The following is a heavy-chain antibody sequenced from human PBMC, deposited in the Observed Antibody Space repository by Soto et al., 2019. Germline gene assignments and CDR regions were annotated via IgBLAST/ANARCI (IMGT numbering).Heavy chain of an antibody. V-gene: IGHV1-18*01. CDR3: ARCIQGDYYYGMDV. J-gene: IGHJ6*02. CDR1: GYTFYSHS. Sequence: ASVKVSCKASGYTFYSHSISWVRQAPGQGLEWMGRINADYGNTQYAQKFRGRVTMTTDTSTTTVYMELTNLRSDDTAVYYCARCIQGDYYYGMDVWGQGTPVTAP. D-gene: IGHD5-18*01. CDR2: INADYGNT.